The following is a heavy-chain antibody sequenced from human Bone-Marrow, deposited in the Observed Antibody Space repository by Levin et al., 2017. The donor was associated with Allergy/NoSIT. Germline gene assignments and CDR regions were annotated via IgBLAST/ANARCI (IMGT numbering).Heavy chain of an antibody. D-gene: IGHD4-17*01. V-gene: IGHV2-5*02. Sequence: SGPTLVKPTQTLTLTCSFSGFSLTTPGVGVGWIRQPPGKAPEWLGIIYRDDNKRYSPSLKNRLTITKDTSRNHVLLTLTKMDPVDAATYFCAHIGDRYGDHGAFDVWGQGTMVTVSS. CDR3: AHIGDRYGDHGAFDV. CDR2: IYRDDNK. J-gene: IGHJ3*01. CDR1: GFSLTTPGVG.